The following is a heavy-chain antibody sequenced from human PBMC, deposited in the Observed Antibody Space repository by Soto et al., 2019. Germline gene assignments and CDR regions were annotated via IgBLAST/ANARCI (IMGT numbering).Heavy chain of an antibody. J-gene: IGHJ4*02. D-gene: IGHD3-22*01. Sequence: EVQLVESGGGLVQPGGSLRLSCAASGFTFSRDSMNWVRQAPGKGLEWVSYITGSSSTIYYADSVRGRFTISRDNAKNSLYLQMSSLRDEDTAVYYCARSSGYLDHWGQGTLVTVSS. CDR1: GFTFSRDS. CDR2: ITGSSSTI. CDR3: ARSSGYLDH. V-gene: IGHV3-48*02.